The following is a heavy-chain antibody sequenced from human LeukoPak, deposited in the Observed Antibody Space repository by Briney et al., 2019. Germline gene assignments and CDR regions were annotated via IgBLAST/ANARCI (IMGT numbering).Heavy chain of an antibody. Sequence: SVKVSCKASGGTFSSYAISWVRQAPGQGLEWMGRIIPILGIANYAQKFQGRVTITADKSTSTAYMELSSLRSEDTAVYYCARDPKNFSSGSYRKRSDAFDIWGQGTMVTVSS. CDR3: ARDPKNFSSGSYRKRSDAFDI. CDR2: IIPILGIA. J-gene: IGHJ3*02. CDR1: GGTFSSYA. D-gene: IGHD1-26*01. V-gene: IGHV1-69*04.